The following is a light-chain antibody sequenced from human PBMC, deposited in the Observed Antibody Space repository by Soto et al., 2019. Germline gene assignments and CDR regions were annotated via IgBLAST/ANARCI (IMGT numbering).Light chain of an antibody. CDR1: SSDVGGYNY. CDR3: SSYTTSNTRQIV. V-gene: IGLV2-14*03. J-gene: IGLJ1*01. CDR2: DVS. Sequence: QSVLTRPASVSGSPGQSTTISCTGTSSDVGGYNYVSWYQHHPGKAPKLMIFDVSNRPSGVSNRFSGSKSGNTASLTISGLQPEEEADYYCSSYTTSNTRQIVFGTGTKVTVL.